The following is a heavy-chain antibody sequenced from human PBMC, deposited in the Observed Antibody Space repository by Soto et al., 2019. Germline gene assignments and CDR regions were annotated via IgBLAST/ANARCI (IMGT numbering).Heavy chain of an antibody. CDR3: AREKGYLSGNKNFDY. J-gene: IGHJ4*02. CDR1: VASISSGDYF. V-gene: IGHV4-30-4*01. Sequence: SETLSLTCTFSVASISSGDYFCSWIRQSPGKGPEWIGYIYDSGSSYYNPSLQSRVTMSVDTSKNQFSLKLSSVTAADTAVYYCAREKGYLSGNKNFDYWGQGTLVSVS. D-gene: IGHD5-12*01. CDR2: IYDSGSS.